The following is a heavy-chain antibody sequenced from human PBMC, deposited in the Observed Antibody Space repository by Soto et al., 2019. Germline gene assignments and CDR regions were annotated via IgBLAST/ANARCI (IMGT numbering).Heavy chain of an antibody. CDR3: ATVPTYYYDRSGYANAFDM. CDR1: GGSINSGDYY. Sequence: SETLSLTCTVSGGSINSGDYYWSWIRQPPGKGLEWIGYIYYSGSTYHNPSLKSRVNISVDTSKNQFSLKLSSVTAADTAVYYCATVPTYYYDRSGYANAFDMWGQGTMVTVSS. V-gene: IGHV4-30-4*01. D-gene: IGHD3-22*01. CDR2: IYYSGST. J-gene: IGHJ3*02.